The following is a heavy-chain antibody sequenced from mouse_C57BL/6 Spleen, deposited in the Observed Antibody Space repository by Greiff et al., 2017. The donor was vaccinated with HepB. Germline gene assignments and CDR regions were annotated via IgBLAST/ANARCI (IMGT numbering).Heavy chain of an antibody. V-gene: IGHV1-7*01. Sequence: VQLQQSGAELAKPGASVKLSCKASGYTFTSYWMHWVKQRPGQGLEWIGYINPSSGYTKYNQKFKDKATLTADKSSSTAYMQLSSLTYEDSAVYYFARYYSPFYYAMDYWGQGTSVTVSS. CDR1: GYTFTSYW. CDR2: INPSSGYT. J-gene: IGHJ4*01. CDR3: ARYYSPFYYAMDY. D-gene: IGHD2-12*01.